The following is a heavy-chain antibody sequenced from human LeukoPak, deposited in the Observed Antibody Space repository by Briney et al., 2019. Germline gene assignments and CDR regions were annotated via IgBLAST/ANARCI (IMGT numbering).Heavy chain of an antibody. Sequence: SGGSLRLSCAASGFTFSNYGMHWVRQAPGKGLEWVAVISYDGSNKYYADSVKGRFTISRDNSKNTLYLQMNSLRAEDTAVYYCAKDGGSGWVYNWFDPWGQGTLVTVSS. D-gene: IGHD6-19*01. CDR3: AKDGGSGWVYNWFDP. CDR1: GFTFSNYG. V-gene: IGHV3-30*18. J-gene: IGHJ5*02. CDR2: ISYDGSNK.